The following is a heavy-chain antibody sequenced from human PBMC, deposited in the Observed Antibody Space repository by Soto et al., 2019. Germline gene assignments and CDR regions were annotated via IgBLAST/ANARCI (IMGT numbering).Heavy chain of an antibody. CDR2: INPNSGGT. Sequence: ASVKVSCKASGYTFTGYYMHWVRQAPGQGLEWMGWINPNSGGTNYAQKFQGWVTMTRDTSISTAYMELSRLRSDDTAVYYCARAHGPATVLWMDVWGQGTTVTVSS. CDR3: ARAHGPATVLWMDV. CDR1: GYTFTGYY. J-gene: IGHJ6*02. D-gene: IGHD4-4*01. V-gene: IGHV1-2*04.